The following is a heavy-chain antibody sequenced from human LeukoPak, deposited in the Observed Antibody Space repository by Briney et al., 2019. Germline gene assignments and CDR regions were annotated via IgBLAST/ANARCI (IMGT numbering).Heavy chain of an antibody. CDR3: ARELYGRDNVYYFDH. D-gene: IGHD3-16*02. CDR2: ITITGTYI. J-gene: IGHJ4*02. Sequence: PGGSLRLSCAASGFTFSSYSFNWVRQAPGKGLEWVASITITGTYIWYADSVKGRFTISRDNAQNSLHLQMNSLRVEETAVYYCARELYGRDNVYYFDHWGQGTLVTVSS. V-gene: IGHV3-21*01. CDR1: GFTFSSYS.